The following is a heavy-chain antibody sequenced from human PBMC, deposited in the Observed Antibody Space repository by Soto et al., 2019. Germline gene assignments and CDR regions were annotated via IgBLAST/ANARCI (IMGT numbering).Heavy chain of an antibody. J-gene: IGHJ4*01. V-gene: IGHV1-18*01. D-gene: IGHD3-10*01. CDR2: ISAYNGNT. Sequence: GASVKVSCKASGYTFTSYAISWVRQAPGQGLEWMGWISAYNGNTNYAQKVQGRVTMTTDTSTSTAYMELRSLRSDDTAVYYCARGWFGEFVDYFDYWGRGTLVTVSS. CDR1: GYTFTSYA. CDR3: ARGWFGEFVDYFDY.